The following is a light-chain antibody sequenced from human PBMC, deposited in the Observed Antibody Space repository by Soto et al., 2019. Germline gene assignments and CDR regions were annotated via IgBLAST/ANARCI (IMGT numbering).Light chain of an antibody. CDR2: GTT. Sequence: EIVLTQSPGTVSLSPGETAYLSCRASQNVSGSYLAWYQQKPGQAPRLLIYGTTTRATGVPDKFSGGGSGTAFTLTISGLESEDFALYTCQQYASSPPTFGGGTKVEIK. J-gene: IGKJ4*01. V-gene: IGKV3-20*01. CDR1: QNVSGSY. CDR3: QQYASSPPT.